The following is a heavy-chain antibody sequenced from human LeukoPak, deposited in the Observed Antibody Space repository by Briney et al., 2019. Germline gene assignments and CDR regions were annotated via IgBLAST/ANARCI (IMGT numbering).Heavy chain of an antibody. CDR3: ARDPGSGWYYFDY. CDR1: GGSIGSYY. D-gene: IGHD6-19*01. J-gene: IGHJ4*02. V-gene: IGHV4-59*01. Sequence: SETLSLTCTVSGGSIGSYYWSWIRQPPEKGLEWIGYIYYSGSTNYNPSLKSRVTISVDTSKNQFSLKLSSVTAADTAVYYCARDPGSGWYYFDYWGQGTLVTVSS. CDR2: IYYSGST.